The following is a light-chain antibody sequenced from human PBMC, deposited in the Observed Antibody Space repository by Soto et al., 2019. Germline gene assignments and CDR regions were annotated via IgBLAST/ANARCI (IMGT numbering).Light chain of an antibody. CDR3: QQYTAYPYT. Sequence: DIQMTQSPSTLSASVGDRVTITCRASQSVTNWLAWYQQKPGKAPNLLIYDASRLQSGIPSRFSGSGFGTEFTLTISSLQPDDFATYYCQQYTAYPYTFGRGTKLEIK. V-gene: IGKV1-5*01. CDR1: QSVTNW. J-gene: IGKJ2*01. CDR2: DAS.